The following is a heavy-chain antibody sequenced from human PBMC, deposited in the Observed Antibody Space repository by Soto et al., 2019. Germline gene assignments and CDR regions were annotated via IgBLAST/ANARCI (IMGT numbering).Heavy chain of an antibody. CDR3: ARVQTYSSSWYHFDY. Sequence: QVQLVQSGSEVKRPGASVKVSCKASGYTFTDYYMHWVRQAPGQGLEWMGIINPSGGNTKYAQKFHGRVTMTTDTSTSTVYMELSSLRSEDTAVYYCARVQTYSSSWYHFDYWGQGTLLTVSS. CDR1: GYTFTDYY. V-gene: IGHV1-46*01. J-gene: IGHJ4*02. D-gene: IGHD6-19*01. CDR2: INPSGGNT.